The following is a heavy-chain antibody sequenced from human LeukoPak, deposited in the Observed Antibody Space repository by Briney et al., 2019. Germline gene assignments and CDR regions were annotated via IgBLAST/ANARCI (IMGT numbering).Heavy chain of an antibody. CDR2: IWYDGSNK. J-gene: IGHJ5*02. V-gene: IGHV3-33*06. Sequence: GGSLRLSCAASGFTFSSYGMHWVRQAPGKGLEWVAAIWYDGSNKYYADSVKGRFTISRDNSKNTLYLQMNSLRAEDTAVYYCAKDDLDPWGQGTLVTVSS. CDR1: GFTFSSYG. CDR3: AKDDLDP.